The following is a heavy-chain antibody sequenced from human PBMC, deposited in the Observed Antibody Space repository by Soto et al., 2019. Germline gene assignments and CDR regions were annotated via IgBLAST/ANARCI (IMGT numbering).Heavy chain of an antibody. CDR1: GFNFGSNG. Sequence: PGGSLRLSCAASGFNFGSNGMYWIRQAPGKGLEWVAVIWYDGSEKYYADSVKGRLIISKDTLFLQMNSLRAEDTAVYFCAKEEMATIDYWGQGSLVTVSS. V-gene: IGHV3-30*02. CDR3: AKEEMATIDY. J-gene: IGHJ4*02. CDR2: IWYDGSEK.